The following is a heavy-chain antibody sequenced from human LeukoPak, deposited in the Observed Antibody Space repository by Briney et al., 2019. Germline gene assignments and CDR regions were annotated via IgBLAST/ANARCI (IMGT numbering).Heavy chain of an antibody. J-gene: IGHJ3*02. CDR1: GFTFSTYS. CDR3: ARASSKQLAGYLPDGFDI. V-gene: IGHV3-21*01. CDR2: ISSSGTYV. Sequence: AGGSLRLSCAASGFTFSTYSMNWVRQAPGKGLEWVSSISSSGTYVYYADSVKGRFTISRDNAKNSLSLQMNSLRADDAAVYYCARASSKQLAGYLPDGFDIWGQGTIVTVSS. D-gene: IGHD3-9*01.